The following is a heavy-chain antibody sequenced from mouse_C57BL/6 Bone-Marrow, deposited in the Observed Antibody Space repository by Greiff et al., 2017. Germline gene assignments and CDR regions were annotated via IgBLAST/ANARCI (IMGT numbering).Heavy chain of an antibody. J-gene: IGHJ3*01. Sequence: EVQVVESGGGLVQPGGSLSLSCAASGFTFTDYYMSWVRQPPGKALEWLGFIRNKDNGYTTEYSASVKGRFTISRYNSQIILYLPLHALRAEDSATYYCARLIYDCPAWFAFWGKGTLVTVSA. CDR2: IRNKDNGYTT. CDR3: ARLIYDCPAWFAF. V-gene: IGHV7-3*01. CDR1: GFTFTDYY. D-gene: IGHD2-3*01.